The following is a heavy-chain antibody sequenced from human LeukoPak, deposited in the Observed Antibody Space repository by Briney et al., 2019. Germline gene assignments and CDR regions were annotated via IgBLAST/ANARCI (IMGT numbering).Heavy chain of an antibody. V-gene: IGHV1-46*01. D-gene: IGHD3-22*01. CDR1: GYTFTRHY. Sequence: ASVKVSCKASGYTFTRHYMHWVRQAPGQGLEWMGIINPSGGSTSYAQKFQGRVTMTRDTSTSTVYMELSSLRSEDTAVYYCARDSKLAPTYYYDSSGYYPDYWGQGTLVTVSS. CDR3: ARDSKLAPTYYYDSSGYYPDY. J-gene: IGHJ4*02. CDR2: INPSGGST.